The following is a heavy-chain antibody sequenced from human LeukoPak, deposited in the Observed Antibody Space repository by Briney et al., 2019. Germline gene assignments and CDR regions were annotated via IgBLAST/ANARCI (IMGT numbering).Heavy chain of an antibody. CDR3: AKGGGDGWFDY. J-gene: IGHJ4*02. Sequence: GGSLRLSCAASGFTFSRYAMSWVRQAPGKGLEWVSAISGSGGSTYYADSVKGRFTFSRDNSKNTLYLQLNSLRAEDTAVYYCAKGGGDGWFDYWGQGTLVTVSS. CDR2: ISGSGGST. CDR1: GFTFSRYA. D-gene: IGHD2-21*01. V-gene: IGHV3-23*01.